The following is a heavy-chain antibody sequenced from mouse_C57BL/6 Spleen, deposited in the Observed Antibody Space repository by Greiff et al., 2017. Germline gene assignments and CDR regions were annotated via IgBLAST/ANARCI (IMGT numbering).Heavy chain of an antibody. CDR1: GYSITSGYY. D-gene: IGHD2-5*01. J-gene: IGHJ4*01. Sequence: EVQVVESGPGLVKPSQSLSLTCSVTGYSITSGYYWNWIRQFPGNKLEWMGYISYDGSNNYNPSLKNRISITRDTSKNQFFLKLNSVTTEDTATYYCARVNYSNYGAMDDWGQGTSVTVSS. CDR3: ARVNYSNYGAMDD. V-gene: IGHV3-6*01. CDR2: ISYDGSN.